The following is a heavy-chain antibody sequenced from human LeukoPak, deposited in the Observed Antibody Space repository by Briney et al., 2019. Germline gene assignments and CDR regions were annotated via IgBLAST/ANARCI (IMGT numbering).Heavy chain of an antibody. Sequence: MPSQTLSLTCTVSGGSISSGGYYWSWIRQHPGKGLEWIGYIYYSGSTYYNPSLKSRVTISVDTSKNQFSLKLSSVTAADTAVYYCARDFRDYYASSGSPFYAFDIWGQGTMVTVSS. CDR1: GGSISSGGYY. CDR3: ARDFRDYYASSGSPFYAFDI. J-gene: IGHJ3*02. D-gene: IGHD3-22*01. CDR2: IYYSGST. V-gene: IGHV4-31*03.